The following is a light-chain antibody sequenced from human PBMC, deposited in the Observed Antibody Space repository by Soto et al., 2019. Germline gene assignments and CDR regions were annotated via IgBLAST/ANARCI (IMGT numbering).Light chain of an antibody. J-gene: IGLJ2*01. V-gene: IGLV1-40*01. CDR3: QSYDSSLSGVV. CDR2: GNS. CDR1: SSNIGAGYD. Sequence: QSVLTQPPSVSGAPGQRVTISCTGSSSNIGAGYDVHWYQQLPGTAPKLLIYGNSNRPSGVPDRFSGSKSGTSASLAITGRQAEDEGDYYCQSYDSSLSGVVFGGGTKLTVL.